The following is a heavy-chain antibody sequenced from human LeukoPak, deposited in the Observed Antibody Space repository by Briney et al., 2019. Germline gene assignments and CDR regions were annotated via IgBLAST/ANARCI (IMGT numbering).Heavy chain of an antibody. D-gene: IGHD3-10*01. V-gene: IGHV1-8*01. CDR1: GYTFTSYD. J-gene: IGHJ4*02. CDR2: MNPNSGNT. Sequence: ASVKVSCKASGYTFTSYDINWVRQATGQGLEWMGWMNPNSGNTGYAQKFQGRVTMTRNTSISTAYMELSGLRSEDTAVYYCARGLLWFGELLSPDCWGQGTLVTVSS. CDR3: ARGLLWFGELLSPDC.